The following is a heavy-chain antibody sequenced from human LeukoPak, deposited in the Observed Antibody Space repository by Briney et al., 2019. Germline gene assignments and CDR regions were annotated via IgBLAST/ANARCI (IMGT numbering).Heavy chain of an antibody. CDR1: GGSFSGYY. V-gene: IGHV4-34*01. D-gene: IGHD3-22*01. CDR2: INHSGST. J-gene: IGHJ4*02. Sequence: SETLSLTCAVYGGSFSGYYWSWIRPPPGKALEWIGEINHSGSTNYNPSLKSRVTISVDTSKNQFSLKLSSVTAADTAVYYCARGLAPPFLGGYYFTYYFDYWGQGTLVTVSS. CDR3: ARGLAPPFLGGYYFTYYFDY.